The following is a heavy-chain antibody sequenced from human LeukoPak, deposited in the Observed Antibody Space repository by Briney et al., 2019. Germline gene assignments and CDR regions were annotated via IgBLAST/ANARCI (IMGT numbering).Heavy chain of an antibody. D-gene: IGHD4-23*01. CDR1: GFTFSSYG. J-gene: IGHJ4*02. CDR3: ATTGNSD. V-gene: IGHV3-33*01. Sequence: GRSLRLSCAASGFTFSSYGMHWVRQAPGKGLEWVAVIWYDGSNKYYADSVKGRFTISRDNSKNTLYLEMNGLRVEDTAIYYCATTGNSDWGQGTLVTVSS. CDR2: IWYDGSNK.